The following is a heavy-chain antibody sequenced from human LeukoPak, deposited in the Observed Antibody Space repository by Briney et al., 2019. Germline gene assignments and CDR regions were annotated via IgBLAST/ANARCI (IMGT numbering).Heavy chain of an antibody. CDR2: INRDGSST. J-gene: IGHJ5*02. Sequence: QPGGSLRLSCAASGFTFSSYWMHWVRQAPGKGLVWVSRINRDGSSTSYADSVKGRFTISRDNAKNTLYLQMNSLRAEDTAVYYCARGVGYCSSTSCYWWFDPWGQGTLVTVSS. CDR1: GFTFSSYW. CDR3: ARGVGYCSSTSCYWWFDP. V-gene: IGHV3-74*01. D-gene: IGHD2-2*01.